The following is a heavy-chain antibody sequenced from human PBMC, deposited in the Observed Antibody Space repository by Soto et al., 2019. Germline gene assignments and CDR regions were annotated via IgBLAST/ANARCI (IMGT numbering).Heavy chain of an antibody. D-gene: IGHD3-10*01. J-gene: IGHJ4*02. CDR3: ARLIRDASGSYRLDY. V-gene: IGHV4-59*08. CDR1: GGSISPYY. CDR2: IYYSGYT. Sequence: SETLSLTCTASGGSISPYYWSWIRQPPGEGMEWLGYIYYSGYTNYNPSLRSRLTISVDTSKNQFSLRLSSVTAADTAVYFCARLIRDASGSYRLDYWGRGTLVTVSS.